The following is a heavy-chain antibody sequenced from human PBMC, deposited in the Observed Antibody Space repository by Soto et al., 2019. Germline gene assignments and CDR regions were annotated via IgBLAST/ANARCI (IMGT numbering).Heavy chain of an antibody. D-gene: IGHD5-12*01. CDR2: VKDGGST. CDR3: ARGQEGIVATH. J-gene: IGHJ4*02. V-gene: IGHV4-34*01. CDR1: GGSLTGYY. Sequence: QVQLQQWGAGLLKPSETLSLTCTVNGGSLTGYYWSWIRQPPGKGLEWIGEVKDGGSTNYSPSLRGRVSISADPSKNLFSLRLNSVTAADTAVYFCARGQEGIVATHWDQGALVTVSS.